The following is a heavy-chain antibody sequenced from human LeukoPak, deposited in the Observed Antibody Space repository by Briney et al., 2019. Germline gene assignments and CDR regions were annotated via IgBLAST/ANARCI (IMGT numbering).Heavy chain of an antibody. D-gene: IGHD2-15*01. CDR2: IYYSGST. CDR3: ARGDCSGGSCYSPYYYYYYMDV. Sequence: SETLSLTCTVSGGSISSSSYYWGWIRQPPGKGLEWIGSIYYSGSTYYNPSLKSRVTISVDTSKNQFSLKLSSVTAADTAVYYCARGDCSGGSCYSPYYYYYYMDVWGKGTTVTVSS. CDR1: GGSISSSSYY. J-gene: IGHJ6*03. V-gene: IGHV4-39*07.